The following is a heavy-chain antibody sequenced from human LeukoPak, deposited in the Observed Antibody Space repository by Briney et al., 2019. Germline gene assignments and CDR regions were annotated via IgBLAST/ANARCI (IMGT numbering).Heavy chain of an antibody. CDR1: GYTFANYY. V-gene: IGHV1-46*01. J-gene: IGHJ5*02. CDR3: ARDLNWFDP. Sequence: ASVKVSCKASGYTFANYYMHWVRQAPGQGLEWMGIINPSGGTTSYAQKFQGRVTMTRDTSTSTVYMELSSLRSEDTAVYYCARDLNWFDPWGQGTLVTVSS. CDR2: INPSGGTT.